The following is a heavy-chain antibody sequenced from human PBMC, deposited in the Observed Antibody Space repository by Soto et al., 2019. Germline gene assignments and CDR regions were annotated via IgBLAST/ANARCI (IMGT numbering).Heavy chain of an antibody. CDR1: GFTFSDYG. Sequence: QVQLVESGGGVVQPGRSLRLSCVMSGFTFSDYGMHWVRQAPGKGMEWVAVMWYDGSNEFYADSVKGRFTISRDNSKNPVYLQRHSRRTDDKAVYYCVRDRLAREWIPGIDYSGHGIRVTVSS. J-gene: IGHJ4*01. CDR2: MWYDGSNE. V-gene: IGHV3-33*01. D-gene: IGHD5-18*01. CDR3: VRDRLAREWIPGIDY.